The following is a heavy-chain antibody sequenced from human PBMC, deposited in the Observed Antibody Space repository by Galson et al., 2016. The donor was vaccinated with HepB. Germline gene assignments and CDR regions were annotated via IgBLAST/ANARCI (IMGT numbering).Heavy chain of an antibody. CDR2: IYHSGST. CDR1: GGSIRSYY. D-gene: IGHD1-26*01. CDR3: ASQGGSFDY. Sequence: SETLSLTCTVSGGSIRSYYWSWIRQPPGKGLEWIGYIYHSGSTNYNPSLKNRVTISVDTAKKQFSLKVTSVTAADTAVYYCASQGGSFDYWGQGSLVAVSS. J-gene: IGHJ4*02. V-gene: IGHV4-59*01.